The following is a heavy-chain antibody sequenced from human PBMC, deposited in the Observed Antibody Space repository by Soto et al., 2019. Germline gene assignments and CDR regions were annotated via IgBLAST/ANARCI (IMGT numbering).Heavy chain of an antibody. CDR1: GYTFTSYG. J-gene: IGHJ4*02. D-gene: IGHD5-18*01. CDR3: ARDHRGYSYGPTGY. V-gene: IGHV1-18*01. Sequence: QVQLVPSGAEVKKPVASVKVSCKASGYTFTSYGISWVRQAPGQGLEWMGWISAYNGNTNYAQKLQGRVTMTTGTSTSTDYMERRSLRSDDTAAYYWARDHRGYSYGPTGYWGQGTLVTVSS. CDR2: ISAYNGNT.